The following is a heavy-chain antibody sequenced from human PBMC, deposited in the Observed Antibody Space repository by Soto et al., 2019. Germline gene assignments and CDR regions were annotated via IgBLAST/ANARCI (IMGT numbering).Heavy chain of an antibody. D-gene: IGHD4-17*01. CDR3: AKGGGGGDYDFHS. CDR1: GFTFSSYG. J-gene: IGHJ4*02. Sequence: QVQLVESGGGVVQPGRSLRLSCAASGFTFSSYGMHWVRQAPGKGLEWVAVISYDGSNKYYADSVKGRFTISRDNSKKPLYVKRTSLRAEDTVVYYWAKGGGGGDYDFHSWGQGPLVPVPP. CDR2: ISYDGSNK. V-gene: IGHV3-30*18.